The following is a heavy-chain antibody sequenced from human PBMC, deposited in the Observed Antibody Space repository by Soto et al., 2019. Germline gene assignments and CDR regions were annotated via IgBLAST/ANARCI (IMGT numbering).Heavy chain of an antibody. CDR2: IKNDGSGT. CDR3: VRGDGDRFDGNGYLGRH. V-gene: IGHV3-74*01. Sequence: PGGSLRLSCAASGFTFSSYAMSWVRQAPGKGLEWVSSIKNDGSGTYYAGSVEGRFTISRDNAQNAVYLQMNSLRAEDTAVYYCVRGDGDRFDGNGYLGRHWGQGTLVTVSS. D-gene: IGHD5-18*01. J-gene: IGHJ4*02. CDR1: GFTFSSYA.